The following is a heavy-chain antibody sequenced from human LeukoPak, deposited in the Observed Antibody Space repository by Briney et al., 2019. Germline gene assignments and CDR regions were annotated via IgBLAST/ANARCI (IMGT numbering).Heavy chain of an antibody. CDR1: GYTFTGYY. D-gene: IGHD3-10*01. Sequence: GASVKFSCKASGYTFTGYYMHWVRQAPGQGIEWMGWINPNSGGTNYAQNFQGSVTMTRDTSISAAYMELSRLRSDDTAVYYCAREGEDSEDTNWFDPWGQGTLVTVSS. J-gene: IGHJ5*02. CDR3: AREGEDSEDTNWFDP. CDR2: INPNSGGT. V-gene: IGHV1-2*02.